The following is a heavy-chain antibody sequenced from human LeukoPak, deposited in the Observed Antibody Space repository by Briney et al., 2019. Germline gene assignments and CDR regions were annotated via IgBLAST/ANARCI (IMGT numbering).Heavy chain of an antibody. J-gene: IGHJ4*02. CDR2: ISYDGSNK. D-gene: IGHD6-19*01. CDR1: GFTFSSYG. Sequence: GRSLRLSCAASGFTFSSYGMHWVRQAPGKGLEWVAVISYDGSNKYYADSVKGRFTISRDNSKNTLYLQMNSLRAEGTAVYYCANIPYSSGHFDYWGQGTLVTVSS. CDR3: ANIPYSSGHFDY. V-gene: IGHV3-30*18.